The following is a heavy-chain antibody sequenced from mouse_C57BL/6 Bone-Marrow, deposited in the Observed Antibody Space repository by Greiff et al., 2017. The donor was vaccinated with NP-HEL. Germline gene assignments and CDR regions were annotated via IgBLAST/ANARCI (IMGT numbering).Heavy chain of an antibody. Sequence: QVQLQQPGAELVMPGASVKLSCKASGYTFTSYWMHWVKQRPGQGLEWIGEIDPSDSYTNYNQKFKGKSTLTVAKSSSTAYMQLSSLTSEDSAVYYCARSSTMVTTTRDYYAMDYWGQGTSVTVSS. CDR1: GYTFTSYW. J-gene: IGHJ4*01. V-gene: IGHV1-69*01. D-gene: IGHD2-2*01. CDR2: IDPSDSYT. CDR3: ARSSTMVTTTRDYYAMDY.